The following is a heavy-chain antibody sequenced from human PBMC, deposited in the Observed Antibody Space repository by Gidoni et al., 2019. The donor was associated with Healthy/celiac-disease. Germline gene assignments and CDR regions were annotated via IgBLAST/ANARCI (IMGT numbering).Heavy chain of an antibody. J-gene: IGHJ3*02. Sequence: QLQLQESGPGLVKPSETLSLTCTVSGGSISSSSYYWGWIRQPPGKGLEWIGSIYYSGSTYYNPSLKSRVTISVDTSKNQFSLKLSSVTAADTAVYYCASYNCSGGSCHLAAFDIWGQGTMVTVSS. D-gene: IGHD2-15*01. CDR3: ASYNCSGGSCHLAAFDI. V-gene: IGHV4-39*07. CDR1: GGSISSSSYY. CDR2: IYYSGST.